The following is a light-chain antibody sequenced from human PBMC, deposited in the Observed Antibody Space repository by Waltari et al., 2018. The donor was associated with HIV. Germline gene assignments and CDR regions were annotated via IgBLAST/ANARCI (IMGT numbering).Light chain of an antibody. CDR1: SSDVGNYNY. CDR2: EVS. Sequence: QSALTQPPSASGSPGQSVTISCTGTSSDVGNYNYVSWYQQHPGKAPKVMIYEVSKRPSGVPVRFSGSKSGNTASLTVSGLQADDEADYYCSSYTGNSLVFGGGTKLTVL. CDR3: SSYTGNSLV. J-gene: IGLJ2*01. V-gene: IGLV2-8*01.